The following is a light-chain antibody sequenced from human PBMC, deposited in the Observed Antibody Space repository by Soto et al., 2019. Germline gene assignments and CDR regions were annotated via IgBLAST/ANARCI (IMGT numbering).Light chain of an antibody. Sequence: ALTQPASVSGSPGQSITISCTGTSSDVGGYKYVSWYQQQPGKAPKVMIYDVSNRPSGVSNRFSGSKSANTASLTISGLQAEDEADHYCSSYTSSGSLGVFGTGTKVTVL. CDR2: DVS. J-gene: IGLJ1*01. V-gene: IGLV2-14*01. CDR1: SSDVGGYKY. CDR3: SSYTSSGSLGV.